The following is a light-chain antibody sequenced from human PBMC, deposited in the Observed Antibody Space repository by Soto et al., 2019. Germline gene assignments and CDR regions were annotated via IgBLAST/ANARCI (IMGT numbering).Light chain of an antibody. CDR1: SSDVGAYNF. CDR2: DVS. CDR3: CSYGGSFYV. Sequence: QSALTRPRSVSGSPGQSVTISCTGTSSDVGAYNFVSWYQQHPGKAPKLVIFDVSQRPSGVPDRFSGSKSGSTASLTISGLQPEDEADYYCCSYGGSFYVIGTGTKVTVL. J-gene: IGLJ1*01. V-gene: IGLV2-11*01.